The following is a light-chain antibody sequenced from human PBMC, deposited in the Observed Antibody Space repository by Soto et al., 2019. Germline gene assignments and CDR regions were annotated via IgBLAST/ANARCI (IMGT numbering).Light chain of an antibody. CDR2: GAS. J-gene: IGKJ1*01. CDR3: QHYNEYSRA. V-gene: IGKV3-20*01. CDR1: QSVSSSY. Sequence: EIVLTQSPGTLSLSPGERATLSCRASQSVSSSYLAWYQQKPGQAPRLVIHGASSRATGIPDRFSGSGSGTDFTLTISRLEPEDFATYYCQHYNEYSRAFGQGTRVEIK.